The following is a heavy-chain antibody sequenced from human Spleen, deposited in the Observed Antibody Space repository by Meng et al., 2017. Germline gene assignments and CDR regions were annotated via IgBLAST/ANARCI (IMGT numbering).Heavy chain of an antibody. Sequence: QVQFVQSGAEVKKPGASVKVSCKTSGYTFTSYVISWVRQAPGQGLEWLGVINCRSGAPTYEPKFQGRLTMTRDTSTSTVSMELSSLRSEDTAVYFCAREIVVVVAAERGLHYWGQGTLVTVSS. CDR1: GYTFTSYV. D-gene: IGHD2-21*01. CDR3: AREIVVVVAAERGLHY. V-gene: IGHV1-18*01. CDR2: INCRSGAP. J-gene: IGHJ4*02.